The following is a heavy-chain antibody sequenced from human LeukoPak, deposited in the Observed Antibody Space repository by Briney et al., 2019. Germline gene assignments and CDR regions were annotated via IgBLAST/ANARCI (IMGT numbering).Heavy chain of an antibody. D-gene: IGHD3-10*01. Sequence: GGSLRLSCAASGFPFSIYGMHWVRQAPGKGLEWVAIITFDGNSKSYADSVKGRFTVSRDNSKNTLYLQMSSLRTEDTAVYYCAKDLSYGSYSFDSWGQGALVTVSS. V-gene: IGHV3-30*18. CDR3: AKDLSYGSYSFDS. CDR2: ITFDGNSK. CDR1: GFPFSIYG. J-gene: IGHJ4*02.